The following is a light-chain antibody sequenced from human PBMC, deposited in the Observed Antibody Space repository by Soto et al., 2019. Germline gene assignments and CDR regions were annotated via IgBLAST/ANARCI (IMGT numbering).Light chain of an antibody. CDR1: NIGSKS. CDR3: QVWHIISDHVV. J-gene: IGLJ2*01. Sequence: SYVLTQPPSVSVAPGQTARITCEGNNIGSKSVHWYQQKPGQAPVLVVYGDSDRPSGTPERFSGSDSGNTATLTIGGVEAGDEADYYCQVWHIISDHVVFGGGTKLTVL. V-gene: IGLV3-21*02. CDR2: GDS.